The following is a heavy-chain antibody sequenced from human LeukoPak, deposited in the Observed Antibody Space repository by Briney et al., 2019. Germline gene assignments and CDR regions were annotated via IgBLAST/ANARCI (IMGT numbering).Heavy chain of an antibody. D-gene: IGHD3-22*01. Sequence: GRSLRLSCAASGFSFSSYAMHWVRQAPGKGLEWVAVISYDGSNKYYADSVKGRFTISRDNPKNTLYLQMNSLRAEDTAVFYCAKDYYYYDSSAYYPAFWGQGTLVTVSS. J-gene: IGHJ4*02. CDR3: AKDYYYYDSSAYYPAF. V-gene: IGHV3-30-3*01. CDR1: GFSFSSYA. CDR2: ISYDGSNK.